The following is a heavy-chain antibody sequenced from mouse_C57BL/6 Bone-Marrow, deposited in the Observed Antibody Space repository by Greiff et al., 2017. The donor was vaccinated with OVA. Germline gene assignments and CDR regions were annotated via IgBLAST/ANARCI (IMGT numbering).Heavy chain of an antibody. CDR3: ARQRWLGAY. V-gene: IGHV5-6*01. CDR1: GFTFSSYG. CDR2: ISSGGSYT. D-gene: IGHD1-1*02. Sequence: EVKLMESGGDLVKPGGSLKLSCAASGFTFSSYGMSWVRQTPDKRLEWVATISSGGSYTYYPDSVKGRFTISRDNAKNTLYLQMSSLKSEDTAMYYCARQRWLGAYWGQGTLVTVSA. J-gene: IGHJ3*01.